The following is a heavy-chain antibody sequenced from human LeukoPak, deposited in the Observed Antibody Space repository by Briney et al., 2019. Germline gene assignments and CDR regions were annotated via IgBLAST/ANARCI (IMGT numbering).Heavy chain of an antibody. Sequence: GGSLRLSCAASGFTFRSYATQWVRQAPGKGLEWVSYITYNSGTMFYADSVKGRFTISRDNAKDSLYLQMSSLRDEDTAVYYCARDSGYSYADDYWGQGTLVTVSS. CDR2: ITYNSGTM. J-gene: IGHJ4*02. D-gene: IGHD5-18*01. CDR1: GFTFRSYA. CDR3: ARDSGYSYADDY. V-gene: IGHV3-48*02.